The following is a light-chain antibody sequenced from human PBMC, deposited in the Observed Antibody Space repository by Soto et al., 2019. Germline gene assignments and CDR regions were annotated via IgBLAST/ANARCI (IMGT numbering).Light chain of an antibody. Sequence: QSVLTQPPSASGSPGQSVTISCTGTSSDVGGYHYVSWYQQLPGKAPKLIIYEVSKRPSGVPDRFSGSKSGNTASLTVSGLQAEDEADYYCSSYAGTSNVFGTGTKGTV. V-gene: IGLV2-8*01. CDR3: SSYAGTSNV. J-gene: IGLJ1*01. CDR1: SSDVGGYHY. CDR2: EVS.